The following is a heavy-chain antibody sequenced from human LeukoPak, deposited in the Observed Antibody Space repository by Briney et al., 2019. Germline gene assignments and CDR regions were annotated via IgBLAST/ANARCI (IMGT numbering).Heavy chain of an antibody. CDR3: ATLGRPYYHDSRGIYYFDY. V-gene: IGHV1-69*13. CDR2: IIPIFGTA. CDR1: GGTFSSYA. J-gene: IGHJ4*02. Sequence: ASVTVSCTASGGTFSSYAISWVRQAPGQGLEWMGGIIPIFGTANYAQKFQGRVTITADESTSTAYMELSSLRSEDTAVYYCATLGRPYYHDSRGIYYFDYWGQGTLVTVSS. D-gene: IGHD3-22*01.